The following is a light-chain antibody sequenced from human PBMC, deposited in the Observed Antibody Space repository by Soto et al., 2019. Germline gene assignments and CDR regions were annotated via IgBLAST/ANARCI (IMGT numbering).Light chain of an antibody. CDR2: AAS. V-gene: IGKV1-9*01. CDR3: QQLNTYPFT. CDR1: QGIGSY. Sequence: DIQLTQSPSFLSASVGDRVTMTCRASQGIGSYLAWYQQKPGKAPKLLIYAASTLQSGVPSRFSGSGSGTEFTLTISSLQPEDFATYYCQQLNTYPFTFGPGTKADIK. J-gene: IGKJ3*01.